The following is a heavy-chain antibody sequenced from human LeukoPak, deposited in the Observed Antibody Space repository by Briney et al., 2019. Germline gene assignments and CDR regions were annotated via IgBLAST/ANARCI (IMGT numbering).Heavy chain of an antibody. CDR2: IYHSGST. CDR1: GVSISSHY. J-gene: IGHJ4*02. CDR3: ARGSWPVD. Sequence: SETLSLTCTVSGVSISSHYWSWIRQPPGKGLEWIGYIYHSGSTNYNPSLKSRVTISVDTSKNQFSLRLTSVTAADTAVYYCARGSWPVDCGQGTLVTVSS. V-gene: IGHV4-59*11. D-gene: IGHD6-19*01.